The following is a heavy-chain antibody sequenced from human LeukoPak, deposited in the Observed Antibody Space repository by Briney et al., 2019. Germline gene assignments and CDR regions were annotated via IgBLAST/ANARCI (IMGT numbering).Heavy chain of an antibody. J-gene: IGHJ4*02. CDR3: AKGHSSLIISSFDD. CDR1: GFTFFSYA. CDR2: ISGSGGST. D-gene: IGHD3-16*01. Sequence: GGSLRHFFADSGFTFFSYAMSWVRQAPGKGLEWVSGISGSGGSTYYADSVKGPFTISRDNSRNTLYLQMNSLRAEDTAVYYCAKGHSSLIISSFDDWGQGTLVTVSS. V-gene: IGHV3-23*01.